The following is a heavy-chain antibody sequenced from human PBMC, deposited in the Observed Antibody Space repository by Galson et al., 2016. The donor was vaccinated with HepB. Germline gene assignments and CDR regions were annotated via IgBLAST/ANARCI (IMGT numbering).Heavy chain of an antibody. V-gene: IGHV3-23*01. CDR2: IRVSGGT. CDR3: AKALDSDFWSAFDY. Sequence: SLRLSCAASGFTFSSYAMNWVRQAPGKGLEWFSGIRVSGGTYYADSVKGRFTISRDNSKNTLYLQMNSLRAEDTAKYYCAKALDSDFWSAFDYWGQGALVTVSS. J-gene: IGHJ4*02. D-gene: IGHD3-3*01. CDR1: GFTFSSYA.